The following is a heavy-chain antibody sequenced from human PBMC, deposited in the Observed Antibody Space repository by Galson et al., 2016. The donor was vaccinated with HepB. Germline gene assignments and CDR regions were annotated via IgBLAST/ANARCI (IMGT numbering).Heavy chain of an antibody. Sequence: SVKVSCKASGGTFSSHAISWVRLAPGQGLEWMGGFIPIFGTANYAQNFQGRVTITADESTTTVYMELSSLRYEDTAVYYCARDQAGEAAVGTRGWFDPWGQGTLVTVSS. CDR3: ARDQAGEAAVGTRGWFDP. CDR2: FIPIFGTA. J-gene: IGHJ5*02. V-gene: IGHV1-69*13. CDR1: GGTFSSHA. D-gene: IGHD6-13*01.